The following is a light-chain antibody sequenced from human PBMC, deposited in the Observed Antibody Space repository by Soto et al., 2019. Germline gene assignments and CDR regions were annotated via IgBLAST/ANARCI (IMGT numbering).Light chain of an antibody. CDR1: SSDVGGYNC. J-gene: IGLJ2*01. CDR2: EVS. V-gene: IGLV2-14*01. Sequence: QSALTQPASVSGSPGQSITISCTGTSSDVGGYNCVSWYQQHPGKAPKLMIYEVSNRPSGVSNRFSGSKSGNTASLTISGLQAEDAADYYCSSYISSSTHLVFGGGTKVTVL. CDR3: SSYISSSTHLV.